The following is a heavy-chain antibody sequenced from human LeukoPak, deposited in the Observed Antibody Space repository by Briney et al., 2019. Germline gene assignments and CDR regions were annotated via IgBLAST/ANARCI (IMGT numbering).Heavy chain of an antibody. J-gene: IGHJ5*02. V-gene: IGHV4-61*01. CDR3: ASFPTSIFHHKYWFDP. CDR1: GGSVSSGSYY. CDR2: IYYSGST. D-gene: IGHD2/OR15-2a*01. Sequence: SETLSLTCTVSGGSVSSGSYYWSWIRQPPGKGLEWIGYIYYSGSTNYNPSLKSRVTISVDTSKNQFSLKLSSVTAADTAVYYCASFPTSIFHHKYWFDPWGQGTLVTVSS.